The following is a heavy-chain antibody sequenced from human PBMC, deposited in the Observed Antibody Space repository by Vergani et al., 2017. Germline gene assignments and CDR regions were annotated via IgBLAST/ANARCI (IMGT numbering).Heavy chain of an antibody. CDR1: GDSITNGGFS. Sequence: QLQLQESGSGLVKPSQTLSLTCAVSGDSITNGGFSWNWIRQPPGKGPEWIGYIFPSGNSDYNPSLKNRVSISLGKSKNQFSLWVNSLTAADTDVYFCASASLKALVGYYYYMDVWGKGKPVVVSS. D-gene: IGHD3-16*01. J-gene: IGHJ6*03. CDR2: IFPSGNS. CDR3: ASASLKALVGYYYYMDV. V-gene: IGHV4-30-2*01.